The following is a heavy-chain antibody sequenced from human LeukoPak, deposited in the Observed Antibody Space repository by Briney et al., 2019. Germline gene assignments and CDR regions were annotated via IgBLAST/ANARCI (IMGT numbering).Heavy chain of an antibody. CDR2: TNYNGGTT. V-gene: IGHV3-20*04. CDR3: ARVGKRFRYYYYMDV. D-gene: IGHD3-3*01. Sequence: GGSLRLSCEGSGFTFNDYGMSWVRQVPGKGLEWVSGTNYNGGTTNYGDSVKGRFTISRDNAKNSLYLQMNSLRTEDTALYYCARVGKRFRYYYYMDVWGKGTTVIISS. J-gene: IGHJ6*03. CDR1: GFTFNDYG.